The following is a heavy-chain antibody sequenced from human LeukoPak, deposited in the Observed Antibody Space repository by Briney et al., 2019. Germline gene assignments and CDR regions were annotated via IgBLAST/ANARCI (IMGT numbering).Heavy chain of an antibody. Sequence: GGSLRLSCAASGFTFSSYWMSWVRQAPGKGLEWVANIKQDGSEKYYVDSVKGRFTISRDNSENTLYLQMNSLRAEDTAVYYCASSYDSSGYTEYYFDYWGQGTLVTVSS. J-gene: IGHJ4*02. D-gene: IGHD3-22*01. CDR1: GFTFSSYW. CDR3: ASSYDSSGYTEYYFDY. CDR2: IKQDGSEK. V-gene: IGHV3-7*01.